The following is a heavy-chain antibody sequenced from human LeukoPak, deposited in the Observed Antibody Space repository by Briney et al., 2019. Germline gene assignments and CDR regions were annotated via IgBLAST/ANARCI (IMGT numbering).Heavy chain of an antibody. V-gene: IGHV4-59*01. CDR3: ASEAMTYHDIHS. CDR1: GGSISSYY. CDR2: IYYSGST. Sequence: PSETLSLTCTVSGGSISSYYWSWIRQPPGKGLEWIGYIYYSGSTNYNPSLKSRVTISVDTSKNQFSLKLSSVTAADSAVYYCASEAMTYHDIHSWGQGTLVTVPS. D-gene: IGHD3-9*01. J-gene: IGHJ5*02.